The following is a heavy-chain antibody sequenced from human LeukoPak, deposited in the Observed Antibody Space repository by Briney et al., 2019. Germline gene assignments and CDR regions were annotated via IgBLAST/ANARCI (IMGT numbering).Heavy chain of an antibody. D-gene: IGHD2-8*01. Sequence: SETLSLTCTVSGGSISSSSYYWGWIRQPPGKGLEWIGSIYYSGSTYYNPSLKSRVTISVDTSKNQFSLKLSSVTAADTAVYYCARGSIPGCWGQGTLVTVSS. CDR2: IYYSGST. V-gene: IGHV4-39*01. CDR3: ARGSIPGC. CDR1: GGSISSSSYY. J-gene: IGHJ4*02.